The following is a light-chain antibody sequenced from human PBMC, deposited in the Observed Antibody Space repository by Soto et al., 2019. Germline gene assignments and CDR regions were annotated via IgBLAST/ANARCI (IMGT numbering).Light chain of an antibody. Sequence: QSVLTQPPSASGTPGQRVTISCSGSSSNIGSNYVYWYQQLPGTAPKLLIYRNNQRPSGVPDRFSGSKSGTSASLAIRGLRSEDEADYYCAAWDDSLHVVFGGGTKLT. CDR2: RNN. CDR1: SSNIGSNY. J-gene: IGLJ2*01. CDR3: AAWDDSLHVV. V-gene: IGLV1-47*01.